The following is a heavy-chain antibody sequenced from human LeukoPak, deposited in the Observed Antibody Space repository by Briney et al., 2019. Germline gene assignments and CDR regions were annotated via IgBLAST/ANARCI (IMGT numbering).Heavy chain of an antibody. D-gene: IGHD4-17*01. CDR2: FDPEDGET. CDR1: GYTLTELS. J-gene: IGHJ4*02. CDR3: ATGDYGDYVGAFDY. V-gene: IGHV1-24*01. Sequence: ASVKVSCKVSGYTLTELSMHWVRQAPGKGLEWMGGFDPEDGETIYAQKFQGRVTMTEDTSTDTAYMELSSLRSEDTAVYYCATGDYGDYVGAFDYWAREPWSPSPQ.